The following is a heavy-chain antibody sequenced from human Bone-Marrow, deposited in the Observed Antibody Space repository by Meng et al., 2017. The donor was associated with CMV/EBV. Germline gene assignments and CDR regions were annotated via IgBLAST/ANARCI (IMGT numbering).Heavy chain of an antibody. CDR2: ISGSGGST. J-gene: IGHJ4*02. V-gene: IGHV3-23*01. CDR3: AKHNGGAVPAAIGY. CDR1: GFTFSSYW. Sequence: GESLKISCAASGFTFSSYWMSWVRQAPGKGLEWVSAISGSGGSTYYADSVKGRFTISRDNSKNTLYLQMNSLRAEDTAVYYCAKHNGGAVPAAIGYWGQGTLVTVSS. D-gene: IGHD2-2*01.